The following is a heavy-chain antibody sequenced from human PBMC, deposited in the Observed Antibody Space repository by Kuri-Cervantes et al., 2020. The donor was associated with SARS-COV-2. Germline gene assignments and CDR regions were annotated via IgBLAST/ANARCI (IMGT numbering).Heavy chain of an antibody. CDR2: ISSSSSYI. CDR1: GFTFSSYS. J-gene: IGHJ4*02. CDR3: ARDLGNNWNDPFDY. Sequence: GESLKISCAAFGFTFSSYSMNWVRQAPGKGLEWVSSISSSSSYIYYADSVKGRFTISRDSAKNSLYLQMNSLRAEDTAVYYCARDLGNNWNDPFDYWGQGTLVTVSS. V-gene: IGHV3-21*01. D-gene: IGHD1-20*01.